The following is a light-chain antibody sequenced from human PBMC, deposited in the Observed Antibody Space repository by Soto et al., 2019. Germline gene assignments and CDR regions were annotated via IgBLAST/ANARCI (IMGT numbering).Light chain of an antibody. CDR1: QSVNSN. J-gene: IGKJ1*01. CDR3: QQYNDWLRT. CDR2: GVS. V-gene: IGKV3-15*01. Sequence: EIVMTQSPATLSVSPGERATLSCRASQSVNSNLAWYRQKPGQAPRLLIYGVSTRATGIPARFSGSGSGTEFTITISSLQSEDFVVYYCQQYNDWLRTFGQGTKVEIK.